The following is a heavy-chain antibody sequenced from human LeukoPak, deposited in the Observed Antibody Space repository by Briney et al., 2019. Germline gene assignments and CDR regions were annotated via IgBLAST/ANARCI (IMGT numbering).Heavy chain of an antibody. D-gene: IGHD3-3*01. CDR3: ARDLDFWSGYQDY. CDR1: GSTFSGHW. J-gene: IGHJ4*02. CDR2: INQGGSDK. Sequence: PGGSLRLSCAASGSTFSGHWMSWVRQAPGKGLEWVANINQGGSDKYYVDSVKGRFTISRDNAKTSLYLQMSSLRAEDTAVYYCARDLDFWSGYQDYWGQGTLVTVSS. V-gene: IGHV3-7*01.